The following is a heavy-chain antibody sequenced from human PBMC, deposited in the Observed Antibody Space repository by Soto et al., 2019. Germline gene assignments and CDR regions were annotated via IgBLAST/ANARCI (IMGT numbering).Heavy chain of an antibody. Sequence: GGSLRLSCAASGFTFDDYAMHWVRQAPGKGLEWVSGISWNSGSIGYADSVKGRFTISRDNAKNSLYLQMNSLRAEDTALYYCAKSIREPQLYYYYYGMDVWGQGTTVTVSS. J-gene: IGHJ6*02. D-gene: IGHD1-26*01. CDR2: ISWNSGSI. V-gene: IGHV3-9*01. CDR3: AKSIREPQLYYYYYGMDV. CDR1: GFTFDDYA.